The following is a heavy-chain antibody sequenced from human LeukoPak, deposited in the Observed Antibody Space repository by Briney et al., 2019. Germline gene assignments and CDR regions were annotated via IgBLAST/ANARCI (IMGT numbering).Heavy chain of an antibody. J-gene: IGHJ6*02. Sequence: SETLSLTCTVSGGSISSYYWSWIRQPPGKGLEWIGYIYYSGSTNYNPSLKSRVTISVDTSKNQFSLKLSSVTAADTAVYCCARVGGSRRSFYYGMDVWGQGTTVTVSS. CDR2: IYYSGST. CDR3: ARVGGSRRSFYYGMDV. CDR1: GGSISSYY. V-gene: IGHV4-59*01. D-gene: IGHD6-13*01.